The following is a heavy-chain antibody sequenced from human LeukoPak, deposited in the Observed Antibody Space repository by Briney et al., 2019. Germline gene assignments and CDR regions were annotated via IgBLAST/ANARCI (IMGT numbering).Heavy chain of an antibody. V-gene: IGHV4-39*07. CDR1: GGSISSSSYY. J-gene: IGHJ1*01. CDR3: ARGGLGFQH. D-gene: IGHD3-16*01. CDR2: IYYSGST. Sequence: SETLSLTCTVSGGSISSSSYYWGWIRQPPGKGLEWIGSIYYSGSTYYNPSLKSRVTISVDTSKNQFSLKLSSVTAADTAVYYCARGGLGFQHWGQGTLVTVSS.